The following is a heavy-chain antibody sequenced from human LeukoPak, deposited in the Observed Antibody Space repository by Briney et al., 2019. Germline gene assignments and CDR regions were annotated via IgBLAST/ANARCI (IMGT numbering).Heavy chain of an antibody. J-gene: IGHJ4*02. CDR2: IIGGAGGT. CDR3: AKATGTLTN. V-gene: IGHV3-23*01. CDR1: GFTFSSYW. Sequence: GGSLRLSCAASGFTFSSYWMTWVRQAPGKGLEWVSGIIGGAGGTYYADSVKGRFTISRDNSKNTLYLQMNSLTAEDTAIFYCAKATGTLTNWGQGILVTVSS. D-gene: IGHD1-1*01.